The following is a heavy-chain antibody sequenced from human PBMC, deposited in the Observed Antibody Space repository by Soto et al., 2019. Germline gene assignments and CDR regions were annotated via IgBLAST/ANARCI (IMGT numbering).Heavy chain of an antibody. Sequence: QVQVVESGGGVVQPGRSLRLSCAASGFTFSSFGMHWVRQALGKGLEWVSLIWYDGSKKSYGDSVKGRFTISRDNSRNTVYLQMNSLRADDTADYYCARAASYYSLWSGYYPSRNGMDVWGQGTTVTVSS. CDR3: ARAASYYSLWSGYYPSRNGMDV. V-gene: IGHV3-33*01. CDR1: GFTFSSFG. D-gene: IGHD3-3*01. CDR2: IWYDGSKK. J-gene: IGHJ6*02.